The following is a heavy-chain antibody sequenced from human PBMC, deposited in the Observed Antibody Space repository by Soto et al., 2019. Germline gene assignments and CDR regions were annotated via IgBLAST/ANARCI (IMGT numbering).Heavy chain of an antibody. CDR1: VGTFSSYA. V-gene: IGHV1-69*13. CDR3: ARGDSSGWKIDY. Sequence: SVKVSCKASVGTFSSYAISWVRQAPGQGLEWMGGIIPIFGTANYAQKFQGRVTITADESTSTAYMELSSLRSEDTAVYYCARGDSSGWKIDYWGQGTLVTVSS. D-gene: IGHD6-19*01. J-gene: IGHJ4*02. CDR2: IIPIFGTA.